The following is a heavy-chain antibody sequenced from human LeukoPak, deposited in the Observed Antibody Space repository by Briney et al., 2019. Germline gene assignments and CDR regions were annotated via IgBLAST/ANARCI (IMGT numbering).Heavy chain of an antibody. Sequence: SETLSLTCTVSSGSISTSNYYWGWVRQPPGKALEWIGNIFYSGSTYYSPSLKSRVTISVDTSKNQFSLKLSSVTAADTAVYYCARDGGYSSSWSHYYYYMDVWGKGTTVTVSS. J-gene: IGHJ6*03. CDR2: IFYSGST. CDR3: ARDGGYSSSWSHYYYYMDV. CDR1: SGSISTSNYY. V-gene: IGHV4-39*07. D-gene: IGHD6-13*01.